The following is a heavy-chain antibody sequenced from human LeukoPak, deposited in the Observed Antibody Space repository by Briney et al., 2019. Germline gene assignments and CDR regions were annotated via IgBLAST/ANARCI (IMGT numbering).Heavy chain of an antibody. Sequence: ASETLSLNCTVSGGSISSYYWSWIRQPAGKGLEWIGRIYTSGSTNYNPSLKSRVTMSVDTSKNQFSLKLSSVTAADTAVYYCARDLFRGAFDYWGQGTLVTVSS. V-gene: IGHV4-4*07. J-gene: IGHJ4*02. CDR1: GGSISSYY. CDR3: ARDLFRGAFDY. CDR2: IYTSGST. D-gene: IGHD3-10*01.